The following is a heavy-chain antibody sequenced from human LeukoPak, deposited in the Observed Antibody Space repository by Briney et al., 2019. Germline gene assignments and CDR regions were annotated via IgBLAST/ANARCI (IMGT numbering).Heavy chain of an antibody. CDR1: GGSISSNF. D-gene: IGHD3-9*01. CDR3: ARPLRYFDPSSFDP. J-gene: IGHJ5*02. V-gene: IGHV4-4*07. CDR2: IYTNGGS. Sequence: PSETLSLTCTLSGGSISSNFWSWIRQPAGKGLEWIGRIYTNGGSNYNPSLKSRVTISVDTSKNQFSLKLSSVTAADTAVYYCARPLRYFDPSSFDPWGQGTLVAVSS.